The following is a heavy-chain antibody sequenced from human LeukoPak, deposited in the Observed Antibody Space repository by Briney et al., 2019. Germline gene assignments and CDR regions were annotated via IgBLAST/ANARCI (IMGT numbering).Heavy chain of an antibody. V-gene: IGHV4-59*01. CDR1: GGSISSYY. Sequence: SETLSLTCTVSGGSISSYYWSWIRQPPGKGPEWIGYIYYSGSTNYNPSLKSRVTISVDTSKNQFSLNLSSVTAADTAVYYCARDQGYGMDVWGQGTTVTVSS. CDR2: IYYSGST. CDR3: ARDQGYGMDV. J-gene: IGHJ6*02.